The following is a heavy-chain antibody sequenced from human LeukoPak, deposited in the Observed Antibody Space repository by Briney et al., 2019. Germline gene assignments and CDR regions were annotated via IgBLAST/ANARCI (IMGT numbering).Heavy chain of an antibody. CDR3: VRSDDFWSGYYGY. Sequence: VASVKVSCKASGYTFTGYYMHWVRQAPGQGLEWMGWINPNSGGTNYAQKFQGRVTMTRDTSTSTAYMELSRLRSDDTAVYYCVRSDDFWSGYYGYWGQGTLVTVSS. V-gene: IGHV1-2*02. J-gene: IGHJ4*02. CDR2: INPNSGGT. D-gene: IGHD3-3*01. CDR1: GYTFTGYY.